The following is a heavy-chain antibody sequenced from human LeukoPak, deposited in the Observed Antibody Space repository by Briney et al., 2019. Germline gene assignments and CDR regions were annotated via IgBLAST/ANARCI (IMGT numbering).Heavy chain of an antibody. CDR3: AKGSQWLLRGGAYFDS. D-gene: IGHD6-19*01. V-gene: IGHV3-23*01. Sequence: GGPLRLSCEASGFTFNNYAMNWVRQAPGKGLEWVSAMSGVGGTTYYAASVRGRFTISRDNSKNILSLQMSSLRVEDTAVYYCAKGSQWLLRGGAYFDSWGQGTPVSVSS. CDR2: MSGVGGTT. J-gene: IGHJ4*02. CDR1: GFTFNNYA.